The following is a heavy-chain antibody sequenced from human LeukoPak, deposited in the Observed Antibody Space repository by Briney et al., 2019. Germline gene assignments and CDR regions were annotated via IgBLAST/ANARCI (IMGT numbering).Heavy chain of an antibody. V-gene: IGHV4-34*01. CDR2: INHSGST. Sequence: PSETLSLTCAVYGGSFSGYYWSWIRQPPGKGLEWIGEINHSGSTNYNPSLKSRVTISVDTSKNQFSLKLSSVTAADTAVYYCASLDFWSGYTKLWGQGTLVTVSS. CDR1: GGSFSGYY. J-gene: IGHJ4*02. D-gene: IGHD3-3*01. CDR3: ASLDFWSGYTKL.